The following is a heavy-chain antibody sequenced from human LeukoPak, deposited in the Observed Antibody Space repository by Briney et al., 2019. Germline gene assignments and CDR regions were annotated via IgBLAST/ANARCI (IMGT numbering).Heavy chain of an antibody. Sequence: SETLSLTCAVYGGSFSGYYWSWIRQPPGKGLEWIGEINHSGSTNYNPSLKSQVTISVDTSKNQFSLKLSSVTAADTAVYYCARGRWYSSGWYYGYWGQGTLVTVSS. J-gene: IGHJ4*02. CDR2: INHSGST. V-gene: IGHV4-34*01. CDR1: GGSFSGYY. CDR3: ARGRWYSSGWYYGY. D-gene: IGHD6-19*01.